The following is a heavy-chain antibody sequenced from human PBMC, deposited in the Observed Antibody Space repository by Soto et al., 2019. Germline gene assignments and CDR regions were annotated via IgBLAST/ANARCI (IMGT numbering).Heavy chain of an antibody. J-gene: IGHJ4*02. CDR1: GFTFSTSA. CDR3: AKVWGEDGYCSRTSCLYYFHH. CDR2: ISDSGST. Sequence: EVQLLESGGGLVQPGGSLRLSCEASGFTFSTSAMSWVRQAPGKGLEWVSTISDSGSTYYADSVKGRFTISRDNSKNTLYLQMNSLRAEDTAVCYCAKVWGEDGYCSRTSCLYYFHHWVQGTLVTVSS. V-gene: IGHV3-23*01. D-gene: IGHD2-2*03.